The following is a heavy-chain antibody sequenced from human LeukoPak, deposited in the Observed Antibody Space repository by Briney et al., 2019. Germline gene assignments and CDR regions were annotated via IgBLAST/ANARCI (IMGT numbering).Heavy chain of an antibody. D-gene: IGHD6-13*01. J-gene: IGHJ1*01. CDR3: ARGEVSSWYDYFQH. CDR1: GGSISSYY. V-gene: IGHV4-59*01. CDR2: IYYSGST. Sequence: SETLSLTCTVSGGSISSYYWSWIRQPPGKGLEWIGYIYYSGSTNYNPSLKSRVTISVDTSKNQFSLKLSSVTAADTAVYYCARGEVSSWYDYFQHWGQGSLVTVSS.